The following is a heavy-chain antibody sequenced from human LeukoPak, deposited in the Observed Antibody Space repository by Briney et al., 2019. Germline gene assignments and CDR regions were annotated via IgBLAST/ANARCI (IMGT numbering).Heavy chain of an antibody. CDR3: ARYQYDSGRIFDC. Sequence: GGSLRLSCAASGFTFSSYGMHWVRQAPGKGLEWVAVIWYDGSNKYYADSVKGRFTISRDNSKNSLYLQMNSLRAEDTAVYYCARYQYDSGRIFDCWGQGTLVTVSS. CDR2: IWYDGSNK. J-gene: IGHJ4*02. CDR1: GFTFSSYG. D-gene: IGHD6-19*01. V-gene: IGHV3-33*08.